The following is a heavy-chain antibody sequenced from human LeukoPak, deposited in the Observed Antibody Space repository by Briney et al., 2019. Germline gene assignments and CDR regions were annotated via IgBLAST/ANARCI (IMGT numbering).Heavy chain of an antibody. V-gene: IGHV1-69*05. CDR2: IIPIFGTA. CDR1: GGTFSRYA. D-gene: IGHD3-10*01. CDR3: ARGDYYGSGSYYENWFHP. J-gene: IGHJ5*02. Sequence: EASVKVSCKASGGTFSRYAISWVRQAPGQGLEWMGRIIPIFGTANYAQKFQGRVTITTDESTSTAYMELSSLRSEDTAVYYCARGDYYGSGSYYENWFHPWGQGTLVTVSS.